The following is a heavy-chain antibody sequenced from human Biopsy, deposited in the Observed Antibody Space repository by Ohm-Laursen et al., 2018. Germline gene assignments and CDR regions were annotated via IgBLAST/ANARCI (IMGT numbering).Heavy chain of an antibody. CDR1: GFTFDDYA. J-gene: IGHJ4*02. CDR2: ISWSSGTI. V-gene: IGHV3-9*01. CDR3: VKSAYSSGFWEASDY. D-gene: IGHD6-19*01. Sequence: SLRLSCAASGFTFDDYAMQWVRQAPGKGLEWVSGISWSSGTIGYADSVKGRFTVSRDNAKNSLFLQMNSLRVEDTALYYCVKSAYSSGFWEASDYWGQGTLVTVSS.